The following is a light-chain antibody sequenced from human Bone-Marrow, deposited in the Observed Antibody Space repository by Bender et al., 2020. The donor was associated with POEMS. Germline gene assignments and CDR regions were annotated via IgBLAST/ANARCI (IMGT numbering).Light chain of an antibody. J-gene: IGLJ3*02. CDR2: EVN. CDR3: CSYTSSSTLV. V-gene: IGLV2-11*01. Sequence: QSALTQPRSVSGSPGQSVTISCTGSSSDVGGHNYVSWYQQHAGKVPKLIIYEVNTRPSGVPDRFSGSRSGNTASLTISGLQAEDEADYYCCSYTSSSTLVFGGGTKLPVL. CDR1: SSDVGGHNY.